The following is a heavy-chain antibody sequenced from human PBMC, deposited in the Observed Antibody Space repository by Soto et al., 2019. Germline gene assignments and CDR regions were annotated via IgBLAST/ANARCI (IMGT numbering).Heavy chain of an antibody. CDR1: VCPFRIYS. Sequence: VGAPRISLASPVCPFRIYSFHCGRQSPGKGLEWVAVMSPNGNNQYYADSVKGRFTISTDTSKSTMYLQMNSLRPDDTAVYYCATGANFYYDTSRYWGQGTLVSVSS. D-gene: IGHD3-22*01. J-gene: IGHJ4*02. CDR3: ATGANFYYDTSRY. CDR2: MSPNGNNQ. V-gene: IGHV3-30-3*01.